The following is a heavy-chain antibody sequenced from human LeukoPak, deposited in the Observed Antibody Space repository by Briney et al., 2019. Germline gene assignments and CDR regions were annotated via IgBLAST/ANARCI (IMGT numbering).Heavy chain of an antibody. V-gene: IGHV3-30-3*01. Sequence: GRSLRLSCAASGFTFSSYAMHWVRQAPXKXLEWVAVISYDGSNKYYADSVKGRFTISRDNSKNTLYLQMNSLRAEDTAVYYCARDIVRSLPYSSGKINWGQGTLVTVSS. J-gene: IGHJ4*02. CDR1: GFTFSSYA. CDR2: ISYDGSNK. CDR3: ARDIVRSLPYSSGKIN. D-gene: IGHD6-19*01.